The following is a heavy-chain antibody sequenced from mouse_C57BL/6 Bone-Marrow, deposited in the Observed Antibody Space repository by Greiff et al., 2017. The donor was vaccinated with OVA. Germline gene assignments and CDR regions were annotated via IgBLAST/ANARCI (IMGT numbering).Heavy chain of an antibody. CDR1: GYTFTSYG. V-gene: IGHV1-81*01. D-gene: IGHD2-4*01. Sequence: QVQLQQSGAELARPGASVKLSCKASGYTFTSYGISWVKQRTGQGLEWIGEIYPRSGNTYYNEKFKGKATLTADKSSSTAYMELRSLTSEDSAVYFCARRGGPHYDYDGYYYAMDYWGQGTSVTVSS. CDR2: IYPRSGNT. J-gene: IGHJ4*01. CDR3: ARRGGPHYDYDGYYYAMDY.